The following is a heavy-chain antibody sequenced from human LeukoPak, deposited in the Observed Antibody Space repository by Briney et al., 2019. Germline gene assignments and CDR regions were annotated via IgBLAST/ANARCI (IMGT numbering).Heavy chain of an antibody. V-gene: IGHV3-64D*06. CDR3: VRPGGVAGIYSAFDY. CDR1: GFTFSSYV. D-gene: IGHD6-19*01. Sequence: GGSLRLSCSASGFTFSSYVMYWVRQAPGKGLEYVSTISSNGGSTYHADSVKGRFTISRDNSKNTLYLQMSSLRAEDTAVYYCVRPGGVAGIYSAFDYWGQGTLVTVSS. CDR2: ISSNGGST. J-gene: IGHJ4*02.